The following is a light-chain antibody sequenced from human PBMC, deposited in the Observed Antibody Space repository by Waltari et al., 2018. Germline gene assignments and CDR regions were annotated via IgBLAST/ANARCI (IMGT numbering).Light chain of an antibody. J-gene: IGLJ2*01. Sequence: QSVLTQPPSVSAAPGQKVTISCSGSSSNIGKDYVSWYQHLPGTAPKHLIYENNKRPSGIPDRFSGSKSGTSATLGITGLQTGDEADYYCAVWDTSLNPVFGGGTKLTVL. CDR2: ENN. CDR3: AVWDTSLNPV. CDR1: SSNIGKDY. V-gene: IGLV1-51*02.